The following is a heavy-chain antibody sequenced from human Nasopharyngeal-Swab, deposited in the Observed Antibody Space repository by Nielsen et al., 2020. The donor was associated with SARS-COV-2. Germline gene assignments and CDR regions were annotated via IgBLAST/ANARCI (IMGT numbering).Heavy chain of an antibody. CDR2: IKSKTDGGTT. V-gene: IGHV3-15*01. CDR3: TAQRLGSTFYYFDY. J-gene: IGHJ4*02. CDR1: GITSSNTW. D-gene: IGHD5/OR15-5a*01. Sequence: GGSLRLSCAVSGITSSNTWMSCVRQAPGQGLEWVGSIKSKTDGGTTDYAAPVKGRFTISRDDSKNTLYLQMNSLKTEDTAVYYCTAQRLGSTFYYFDYWGQGTLVTVSS.